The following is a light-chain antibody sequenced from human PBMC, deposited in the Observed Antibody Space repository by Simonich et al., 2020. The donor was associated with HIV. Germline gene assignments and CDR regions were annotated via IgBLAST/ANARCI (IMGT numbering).Light chain of an antibody. V-gene: IGLV3-10*01. J-gene: IGLJ3*02. CDR1: ALPEKY. CDR3: YSTDSSANYRV. Sequence: SYELTQPPSVSVSPGQTPRITCSGSALPEKYAYWYQQKSGQAPVLVIYEDTKRPSGIPERFSGSSSGTVATLTISGAQVEDEADYYCYSTDSSANYRVFGGGTKLTVL. CDR2: EDT.